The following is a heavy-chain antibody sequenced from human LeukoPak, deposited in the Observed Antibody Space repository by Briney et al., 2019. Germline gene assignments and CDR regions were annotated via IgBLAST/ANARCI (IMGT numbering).Heavy chain of an antibody. CDR2: INSDGSST. CDR1: GFTFSRYW. CDR3: ARDLEPGIGGATPSGSDY. J-gene: IGHJ4*02. V-gene: IGHV3-74*01. D-gene: IGHD1-26*01. Sequence: PGGSLRLSCAASGFTFSRYWMHCVRQAPGKRLVWVSRINSDGSSTSYADSVKGRFTISRDNAKNTLYLQMNSLRAEDTAVYYCARDLEPGIGGATPSGSDYWGQGTLVTVSS.